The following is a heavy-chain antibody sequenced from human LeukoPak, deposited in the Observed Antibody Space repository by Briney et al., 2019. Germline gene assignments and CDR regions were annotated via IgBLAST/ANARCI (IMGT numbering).Heavy chain of an antibody. D-gene: IGHD3-3*01. V-gene: IGHV4-39*07. CDR1: GGSISSSSYY. CDR3: ASPNYDFWSGPNSELYGY. Sequence: PSETLSLTCTASGGSISSSSYYWGWIRQPPGKGLEWIGSIYYSGSTYYNPSLKSRVTISVDTSKNQFSLKLSSVTAADTAVYYCASPNYDFWSGPNSELYGYWGQGTLVTVSS. CDR2: IYYSGST. J-gene: IGHJ4*02.